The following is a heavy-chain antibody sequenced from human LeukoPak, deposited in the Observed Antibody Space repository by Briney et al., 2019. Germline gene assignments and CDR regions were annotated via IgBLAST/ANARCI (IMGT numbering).Heavy chain of an antibody. J-gene: IGHJ4*02. V-gene: IGHV3-53*04. D-gene: IGHD3-22*01. CDR1: GFTVSSNY. Sequence: GGSLRLSCAASGFTVSSNYMSWVRQAPGKGLEWVSVIYSGGSTYYADSVKGRFTISRHNSKNTLYLQMNSLRAEDTAVYYCARDYYDSSGSYYFDYWGQGTLVTVSS. CDR2: IYSGGST. CDR3: ARDYYDSSGSYYFDY.